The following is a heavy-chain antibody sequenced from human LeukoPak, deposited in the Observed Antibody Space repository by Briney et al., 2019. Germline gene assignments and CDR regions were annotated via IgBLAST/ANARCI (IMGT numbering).Heavy chain of an antibody. V-gene: IGHV1-69*13. CDR1: GNSISNYA. Sequence: SVKVSCKASGNSISNYAVSWVRQAPGQGFEWMGGIIPIFGTADCAQKFQGRVTITADQSTSTTYMALSSLKSEDTATYYCTTRACHAGGCSSSFYYYYGLHFWGQGTTVSVSS. CDR3: TTRACHAGGCSSSFYYYYGLHF. CDR2: IIPIFGTA. D-gene: IGHD3-16*01. J-gene: IGHJ6*02.